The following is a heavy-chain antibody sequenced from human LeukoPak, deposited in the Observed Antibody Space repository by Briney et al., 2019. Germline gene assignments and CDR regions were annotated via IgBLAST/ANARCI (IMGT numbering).Heavy chain of an antibody. J-gene: IGHJ4*02. CDR2: ISAYNGNT. D-gene: IGHD3-3*01. CDR1: GYTFTSYG. Sequence: ASVKVSCKASGYTFTSYGISWVRQAPGQGLEWMGRISAYNGNTNYAQKLQGRVTTTTDTSTSTAYMELRSLRSDDTAVYYCARSASFRYYDFWSGYYEPYYFDYWGQGTLVTVSS. V-gene: IGHV1-18*01. CDR3: ARSASFRYYDFWSGYYEPYYFDY.